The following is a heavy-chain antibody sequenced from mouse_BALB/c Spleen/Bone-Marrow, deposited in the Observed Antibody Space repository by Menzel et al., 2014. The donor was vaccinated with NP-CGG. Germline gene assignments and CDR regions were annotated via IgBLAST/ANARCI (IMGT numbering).Heavy chain of an antibody. CDR3: ARDSFLITRALDY. CDR1: GFSLTGYG. Sequence: QVQLKQSGPGLVAPSQSLSITCTVSGFSLTGYGVSWVRQPPGKGLEWLGMIWGDGSTDYNSALKSRLSISKDNSKSQVFLKMNSLQTDDTASYYCARDSFLITRALDYWGQGTSGTVSS. J-gene: IGHJ4*01. CDR2: IWGDGST. V-gene: IGHV2-6-7*01. D-gene: IGHD2-4*01.